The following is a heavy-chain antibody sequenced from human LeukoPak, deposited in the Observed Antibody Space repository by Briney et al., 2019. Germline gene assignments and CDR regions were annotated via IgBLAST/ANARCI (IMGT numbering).Heavy chain of an antibody. Sequence: GGSLRPSCAASGFTVSSNYMSWVRQAPGKGLEWVSVIYSGGSTYYADSVKGRFTISRDNSKNTLYLQMNSLRAEDTAVYYCAKGDSSGYYPYYFDYWGQGTLVTVSS. CDR1: GFTVSSNY. CDR2: IYSGGST. D-gene: IGHD3-22*01. J-gene: IGHJ4*02. V-gene: IGHV3-66*01. CDR3: AKGDSSGYYPYYFDY.